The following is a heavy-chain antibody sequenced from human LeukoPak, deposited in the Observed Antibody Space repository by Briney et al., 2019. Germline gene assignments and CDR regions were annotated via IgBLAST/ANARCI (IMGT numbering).Heavy chain of an antibody. CDR2: IWYDGSNK. Sequence: GGSLRLSCAASGFTFSSYGMHWVRQAPGKGLEWVAVIWYDGSNKYYADSVKGRFTISRDNSRNTLYLQMNSLRAEDTAVYYCARQSYDILTGYQIDYWGQGTLVTVSS. CDR1: GFTFSSYG. D-gene: IGHD3-9*01. CDR3: ARQSYDILTGYQIDY. V-gene: IGHV3-33*01. J-gene: IGHJ4*02.